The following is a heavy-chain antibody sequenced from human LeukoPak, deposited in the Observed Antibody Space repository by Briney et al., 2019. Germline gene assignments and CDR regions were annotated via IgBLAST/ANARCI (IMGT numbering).Heavy chain of an antibody. CDR3: AKAYSSSWSARDYFDY. CDR1: GFTFSSYG. V-gene: IGHV3-30*18. J-gene: IGHJ4*02. CDR2: ISYDGSNK. D-gene: IGHD6-13*01. Sequence: GGSLRLSCAASGFTFSSYGMHWVRQAPGKGLEWVAVISYDGSNKYYADSVKGQFTISRDNSKNTLYLQMNSLRAEDTAVYYCAKAYSSSWSARDYFDYWGQGTLVTASS.